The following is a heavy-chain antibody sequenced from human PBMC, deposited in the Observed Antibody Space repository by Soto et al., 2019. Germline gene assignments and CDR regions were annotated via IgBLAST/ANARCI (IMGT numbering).Heavy chain of an antibody. J-gene: IGHJ4*02. CDR3: AKDTTVTTLGY. V-gene: IGHV3-30*18. CDR1: GFTFSSYG. Sequence: TGGSLRLSCAASGFTFSSYGMHWVRQAPGKGLEWVAVISYDGSNKYYADSVKGRFTISRDNSKNTLYLQMNSLRAEDTDVYYCAKDTTVTTLGYWGQGTLVTVSS. CDR2: ISYDGSNK. D-gene: IGHD4-17*01.